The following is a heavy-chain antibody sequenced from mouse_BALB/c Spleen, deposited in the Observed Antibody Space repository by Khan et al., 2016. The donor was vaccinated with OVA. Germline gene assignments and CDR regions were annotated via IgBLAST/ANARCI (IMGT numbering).Heavy chain of an antibody. CDR3: ARSTYRYAFAY. D-gene: IGHD2-14*01. CDR2: MIYSGNT. CDR1: GDSITSGY. Sequence: EVQLKESGPSLVKPSQTLSLTCSVTGDSITSGYWSWLRKFPGNKLEYMGYMIYSGNTYYNPSLKSRISITRHTSKNQYYLQLNSVTTEDTATYYCARSTYRYAFAYWGQGTLVTVSA. J-gene: IGHJ3*01. V-gene: IGHV3-8*02.